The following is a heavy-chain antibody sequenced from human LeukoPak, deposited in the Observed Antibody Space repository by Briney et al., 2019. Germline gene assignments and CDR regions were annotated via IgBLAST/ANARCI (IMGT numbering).Heavy chain of an antibody. V-gene: IGHV3-30*18. D-gene: IGHD3-22*01. Sequence: GGSLRLSCAAPGFTFSSYGMHWVRQAPGKGLEWVAVISYDGSNKYYADSVKGRFTISRDNSKNTLYLQMNSLRAEDTAVYYCAKDPFPSPYMIDSPYFDYWGQGTLVTVSS. CDR2: ISYDGSNK. CDR3: AKDPFPSPYMIDSPYFDY. J-gene: IGHJ4*02. CDR1: GFTFSSYG.